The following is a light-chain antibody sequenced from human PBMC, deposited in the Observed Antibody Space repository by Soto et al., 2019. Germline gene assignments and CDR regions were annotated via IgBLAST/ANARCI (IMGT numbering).Light chain of an antibody. Sequence: QSVLTQPPSASGSPGQSVTISCTGTSSDVGAYNYVSWYQQLPGKAPKLIIYEVRKRPSGVPDRFSGSKSGNTASLTVSGLQAEDEADYYCTSYAGTYSFFYVFGTGTKATVL. CDR3: TSYAGTYSFFYV. V-gene: IGLV2-8*01. CDR2: EVR. J-gene: IGLJ1*01. CDR1: SSDVGAYNY.